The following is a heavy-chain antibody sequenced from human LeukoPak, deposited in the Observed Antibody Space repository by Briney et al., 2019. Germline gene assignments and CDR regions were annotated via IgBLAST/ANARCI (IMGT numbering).Heavy chain of an antibody. CDR3: ARQNFLVTTGGPSFYFDY. Sequence: SETLSLTCTVSGGSTSSYYWSWIRQPPGKGLESVGYIYYSGSTNYNPSLKSRVTISIDTSKNQFSLNLGSVTAADTAIYYCARQNFLVTTGGPSFYFDYWGQGALVTVSS. CDR1: GGSTSSYY. J-gene: IGHJ4*02. D-gene: IGHD4-17*01. V-gene: IGHV4-59*08. CDR2: IYYSGST.